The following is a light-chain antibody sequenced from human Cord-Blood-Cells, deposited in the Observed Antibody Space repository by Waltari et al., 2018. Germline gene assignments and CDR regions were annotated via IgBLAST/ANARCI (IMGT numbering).Light chain of an antibody. CDR1: SSDVGSYNL. Sequence: QSALTQPASVSGSPGQSITISCTGTSSDVGSYNLVAWYQQHPGKAPKLMIYEVSNRPSGVPDRFSGSKSGNTASLTISGLQAEDEADYYCSSYTSSSTSVFGGGTKLTVL. J-gene: IGLJ2*01. CDR3: SSYTSSSTSV. CDR2: EVS. V-gene: IGLV2-14*02.